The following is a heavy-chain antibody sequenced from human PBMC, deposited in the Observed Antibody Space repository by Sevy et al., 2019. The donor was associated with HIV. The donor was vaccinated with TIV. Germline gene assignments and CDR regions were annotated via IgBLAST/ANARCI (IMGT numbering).Heavy chain of an antibody. V-gene: IGHV3-33*01. J-gene: IGHJ4*02. D-gene: IGHD3-22*01. CDR3: ARGGDFNDRSAKRDFDY. CDR2: IWNDGSNK. CDR1: GFTFSNYG. Sequence: GGSLRLSCAASGFTFSNYGMHWVRQAPGKGLEWVAVIWNDGSNKYYADSVKGLLIISRENSKNRLYLQMNSLRVEDTAVYFCARGGDFNDRSAKRDFDYWGQGTLVTVSS.